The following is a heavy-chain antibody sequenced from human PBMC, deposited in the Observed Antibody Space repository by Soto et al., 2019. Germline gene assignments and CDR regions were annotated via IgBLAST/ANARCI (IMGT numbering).Heavy chain of an antibody. CDR3: ARDPPDLNSGFDF. CDR2: TYYRSKWIS. CDR1: GDSVSNNGAT. D-gene: IGHD6-19*01. V-gene: IGHV6-1*01. J-gene: IGHJ4*02. Sequence: SHTLSLTCAISGDSVSNNGATWNWIRQSPSGGLEWLGRTYYRSKWISDYAMSVKSRISINPDTSKNQISLQLNSVTPEDKAVYYCARDPPDLNSGFDFWDQGTLVSVSS.